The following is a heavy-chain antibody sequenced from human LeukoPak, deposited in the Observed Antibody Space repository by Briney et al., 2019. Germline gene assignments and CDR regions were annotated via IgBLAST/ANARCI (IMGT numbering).Heavy chain of an antibody. J-gene: IGHJ4*02. CDR2: IYPGDSDT. V-gene: IGHV5-51*01. CDR1: GYSFNTYW. Sequence: GESLKISCKGSGYSFNTYWIGWVRQMPGKGLEWMGIIYPGDSDTRYSPSFQGQVTFSADKSISTAYLQWSSLRASDTAMFYCARRGSSGWEFFDYWGQGTLVTVSS. D-gene: IGHD6-19*01. CDR3: ARRGSSGWEFFDY.